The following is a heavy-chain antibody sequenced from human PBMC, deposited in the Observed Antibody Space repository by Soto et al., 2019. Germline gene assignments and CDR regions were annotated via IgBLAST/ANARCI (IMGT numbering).Heavy chain of an antibody. V-gene: IGHV3-15*01. Sequence: GGPLRLACAASVFTFSNGWMSWVREAPGKGLESVGRIKSKTDGGTTDYAAPVKGRFTISRDDSKNTLYLQMNSLKTEDTAVYYCTTGVRDSSGSMRLYYYYDMDVWGQGTTVTVSS. J-gene: IGHJ6*02. CDR3: TTGVRDSSGSMRLYYYYDMDV. CDR1: VFTFSNGW. D-gene: IGHD3-22*01. CDR2: IKSKTDGGTT.